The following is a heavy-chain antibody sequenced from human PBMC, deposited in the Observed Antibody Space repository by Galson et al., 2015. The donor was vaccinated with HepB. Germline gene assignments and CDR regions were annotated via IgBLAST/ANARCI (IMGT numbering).Heavy chain of an antibody. CDR1: GFTFSSNA. J-gene: IGHJ6*03. V-gene: IGHV3-30-3*01. D-gene: IGHD3-10*01. CDR3: ARSGNYGSGTSYYYMDV. Sequence: SLRLSCAASGFTFSSNALHWVRQAPGKGLEWVAVISYDGDYKYYAGSVKGRFTISRDNSRNTLYLQMDSLRAEDTAVYYCARSGNYGSGTSYYYMDVWGKGTTVTVSS. CDR2: ISYDGDYK.